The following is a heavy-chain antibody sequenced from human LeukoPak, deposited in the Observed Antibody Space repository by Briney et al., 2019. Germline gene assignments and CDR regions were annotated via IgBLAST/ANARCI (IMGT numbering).Heavy chain of an antibody. Sequence: PGGSLRLSCAASGFSFSSYWMHWVRHAPGKGLVWVSRTNSDESSTTYADSVKGRFTISRDNAKNSLYLQMNSLRAEDTGLYYCAASIAYRSSWFADYWGQGTLVTVSS. CDR1: GFSFSSYW. CDR2: TNSDESST. V-gene: IGHV3-74*01. J-gene: IGHJ4*02. CDR3: AASIAYRSSWFADY. D-gene: IGHD6-13*01.